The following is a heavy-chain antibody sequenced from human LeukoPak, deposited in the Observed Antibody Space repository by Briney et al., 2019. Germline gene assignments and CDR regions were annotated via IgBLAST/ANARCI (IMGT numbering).Heavy chain of an antibody. Sequence: PSETLSLTCTISGDYIGRINYYWGWIRQPPGKGLEWIVSMSYSGHTYYNPSLKSRVTTSIDTSKNQLSLNLKSVTAADTAVYYCAKQGHYYDSTGYFDYWGQGTLVTVSS. D-gene: IGHD3-22*01. J-gene: IGHJ4*02. CDR3: AKQGHYYDSTGYFDY. CDR2: MSYSGHT. V-gene: IGHV4-39*07. CDR1: GDYIGRINYY.